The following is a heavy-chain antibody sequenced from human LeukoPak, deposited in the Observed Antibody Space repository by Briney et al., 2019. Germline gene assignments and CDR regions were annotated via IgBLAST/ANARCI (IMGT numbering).Heavy chain of an antibody. CDR1: GGSIISY. V-gene: IGHV4-39*01. D-gene: IGHD5-12*01. J-gene: IGHJ5*02. CDR3: AKYGYDYRGWFDP. Sequence: SETLSLTCTASGGSIISYWGWIRQPPGKGLKWIGSIYYSGSTYYNPSLKSRVTISVDTSKNQFSLKLKSVTAADTAVYYCAKYGYDYRGWFDPWGQGTLVTVSS. CDR2: IYYSGST.